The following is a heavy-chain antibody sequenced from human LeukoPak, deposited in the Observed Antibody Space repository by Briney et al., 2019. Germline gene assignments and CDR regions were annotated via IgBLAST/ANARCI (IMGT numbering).Heavy chain of an antibody. CDR2: ISSSSSDI. CDR3: AREHDWFSSSWYGH. J-gene: IGHJ5*02. CDR1: GFIFSIYT. Sequence: QSGGSLRLSCVASGFIFSIYTMNWVRQAPWKGLEWVSSISSSSSDICYADSVKGRFTISRDNAKNSLYLQMNSLRAEDTAVYYCAREHDWFSSSWYGHWGQGTLVTVSS. V-gene: IGHV3-48*01. D-gene: IGHD6-13*01.